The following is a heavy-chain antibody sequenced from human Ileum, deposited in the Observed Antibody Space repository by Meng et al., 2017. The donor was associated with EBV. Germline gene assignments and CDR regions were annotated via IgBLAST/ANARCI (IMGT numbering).Heavy chain of an antibody. CDR2: ICYTDYT. J-gene: IGHJ4*02. Sequence: QLLLPAAGQGLAKAPGTLSFPCSVSGGSISSSNYCWGWIRQPPGKGLEWIQSICYTDYTYYNPSLKSRVTISADKSKNQFSLRLNSLTAADTAVYYCAMGPDYAKTGYWGQGTLVTVSS. CDR1: GGSISSSNYC. CDR3: AMGPDYAKTGY. V-gene: IGHV4-39*01. D-gene: IGHD4-17*01.